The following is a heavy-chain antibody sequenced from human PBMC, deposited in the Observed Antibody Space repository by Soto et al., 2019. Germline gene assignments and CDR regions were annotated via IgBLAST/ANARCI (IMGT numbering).Heavy chain of an antibody. Sequence: QVQLVQSGAEVKKPGASVKLSCKSSEYSFTDYYIHWVRQAPGQGLEWMGLINPSGGSTSYAQKFQGKVTMTREPSTSTVYMELSSLRSEDTGVYYCATAAYSTSWYDFWGQGTLVTVSS. CDR3: ATAAYSTSWYDF. V-gene: IGHV1-46*01. CDR2: INPSGGST. D-gene: IGHD6-13*01. J-gene: IGHJ5*01. CDR1: EYSFTDYY.